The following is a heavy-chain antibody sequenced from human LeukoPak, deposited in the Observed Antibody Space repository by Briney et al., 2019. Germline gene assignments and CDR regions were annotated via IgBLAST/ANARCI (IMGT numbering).Heavy chain of an antibody. V-gene: IGHV1-2*02. D-gene: IGHD6-13*01. Sequence: ASVKVSCKASGYTFTGYYMHWVRQAPGQGLEWMGWINPNSGGTNYAQKFQGRVTMTRDTSISTAYMELSRLRSEDTAVYYCARKVSSSWYNWFDPWGQGTLVTVSS. J-gene: IGHJ5*02. CDR3: ARKVSSSWYNWFDP. CDR2: INPNSGGT. CDR1: GYTFTGYY.